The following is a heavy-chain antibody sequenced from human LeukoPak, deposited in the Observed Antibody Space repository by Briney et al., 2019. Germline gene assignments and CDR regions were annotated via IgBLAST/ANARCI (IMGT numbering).Heavy chain of an antibody. CDR1: AGSVNSGSYY. CDR3: ARDSLAVRHFDY. D-gene: IGHD6-6*01. Sequence: SETLSLTCTVSAGSVNSGSYYWGWICQPPGKGLEWIGSIYYSGTTYYSPSLRSRVTISLDTSKNQFSLKVSSVIAADTAVYYCARDSLAVRHFDYWGQGFLVTVSS. J-gene: IGHJ4*02. V-gene: IGHV4-39*07. CDR2: IYYSGTT.